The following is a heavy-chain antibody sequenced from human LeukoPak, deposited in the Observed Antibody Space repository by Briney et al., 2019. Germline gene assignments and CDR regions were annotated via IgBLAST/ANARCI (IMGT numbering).Heavy chain of an antibody. V-gene: IGHV3-20*01. Sequence: GGSLRLSCAAYGFSFADSGMSWVRLAPGKGLEWVSGINWNGASKGYAGSVKGLFTISRDNAKNSLDLQMNSLRAEDTAWYHCARVVVVAATLYYFDYWGQGTLVTVSS. CDR3: ARVVVVAATLYYFDY. D-gene: IGHD2-15*01. CDR2: INWNGASK. J-gene: IGHJ4*02. CDR1: GFSFADSG.